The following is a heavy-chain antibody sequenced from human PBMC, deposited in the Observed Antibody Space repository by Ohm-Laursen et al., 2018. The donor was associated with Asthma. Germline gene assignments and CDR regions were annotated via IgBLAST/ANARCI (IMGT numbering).Heavy chain of an antibody. CDR3: ARDQGGGNPPLDY. CDR2: ISTASTFI. V-gene: IGHV3-21*01. CDR1: GYTFSRYS. D-gene: IGHD4-23*01. Sequence: SLRLSCTASGYTFSRYSIHWVRQFPGKGLEWVASISTASTFIYYADSVRGRFTTSRDNAKNTLYLQMNSLRAEDTAVYYCARDQGGGNPPLDYWGQGTLVTVSS. J-gene: IGHJ4*02.